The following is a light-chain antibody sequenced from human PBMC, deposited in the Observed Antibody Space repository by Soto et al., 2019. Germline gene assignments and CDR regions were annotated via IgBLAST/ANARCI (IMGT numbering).Light chain of an antibody. CDR2: GAS. J-gene: IGKJ1*01. CDR3: QQYGSSGT. CDR1: QSLLHSNGYNY. V-gene: IGKV3-20*01. Sequence: DIVMTQSPLSLPVTPGEPASISCRSSQSLLHSNGYNYLAWYQQKPGQAPRXLIYGASNRATGIPDRFSGSGSGTDFTLTISRLEPEDFAVYYCQQYGSSGTFGQGTKVDNK.